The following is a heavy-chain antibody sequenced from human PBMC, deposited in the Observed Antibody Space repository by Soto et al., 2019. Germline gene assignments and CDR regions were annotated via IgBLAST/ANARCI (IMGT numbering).Heavy chain of an antibody. J-gene: IGHJ4*02. CDR3: ARGLEPPRVDGYIRN. D-gene: IGHD5-12*01. V-gene: IGHV3-33*01. CDR1: GFTFNSDG. CDR2: IRHEGSNE. Sequence: QVQLVESGGGVVQPGTSLRLSCAASGFTFNSDGMHWVRQAPGKGLEWVAFIRHEGSNEFYADSAKGRFTISRDSSKNMLFRQMNTLRAEDTAVYYCARGLEPPRVDGYIRNWGQGTLVTVSS.